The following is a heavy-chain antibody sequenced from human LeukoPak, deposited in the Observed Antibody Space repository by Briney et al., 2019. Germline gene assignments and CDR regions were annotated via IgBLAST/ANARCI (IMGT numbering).Heavy chain of an antibody. J-gene: IGHJ5*02. V-gene: IGHV3-74*01. CDR3: ARGAGIYYTTGWTGWFDP. CDR1: GFTFNRHW. CDR2: SNSDGSST. D-gene: IGHD6-19*01. Sequence: GGSLRLSCAASGFTFNRHWMHWVRQAPGKGLVWVSRSNSDGSSTVYADSVKGRFTISRDNAKNTLYLQMNSLRAEDTAVYYCARGAGIYYTTGWTGWFDPWGQGALVTVTS.